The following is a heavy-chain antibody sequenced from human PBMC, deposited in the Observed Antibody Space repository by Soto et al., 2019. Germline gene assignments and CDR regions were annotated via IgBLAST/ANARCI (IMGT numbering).Heavy chain of an antibody. V-gene: IGHV4-31*03. J-gene: IGHJ4*02. Sequence: TSETLSLTCTVSGGSLSSGGYYWSWIRQHPGKGLEWIGYIYYSGSTYYNPSLKSRVTISVDTSKNQFSLKLSSVTAADTAVYYCAREYCSGGSCRVDYWGQGTLVTGSS. CDR2: IYYSGST. CDR3: AREYCSGGSCRVDY. CDR1: GGSLSSGGYY. D-gene: IGHD2-15*01.